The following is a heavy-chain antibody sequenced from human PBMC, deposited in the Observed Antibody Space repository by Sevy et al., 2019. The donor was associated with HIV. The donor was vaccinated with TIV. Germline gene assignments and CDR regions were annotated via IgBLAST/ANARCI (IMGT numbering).Heavy chain of an antibody. CDR3: ARVLLWFGEPTNWFDP. V-gene: IGHV1-69*13. Sequence: ASVKVSCKASGGTFSSYAISWVRQAPGQGLEWMGGIIPIFDTANYAQKFQGRVTITADESTSTAYMELSSLRSEDTAVYYCARVLLWFGEPTNWFDPWGQGTLVTVSS. CDR1: GGTFSSYA. CDR2: IIPIFDTA. J-gene: IGHJ5*02. D-gene: IGHD3-10*01.